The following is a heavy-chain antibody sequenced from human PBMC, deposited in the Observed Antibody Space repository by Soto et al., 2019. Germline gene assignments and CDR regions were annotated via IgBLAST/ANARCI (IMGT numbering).Heavy chain of an antibody. J-gene: IGHJ6*02. CDR2: IIAFSDIV. CDR1: GGTFGIYA. Sequence: QVQLVQSGAEVKKPGSSVKVSCKASGGTFGIYAITWVRQAPGQGLEWMGGIIAFSDIVNYTQKLQGRVTITADESTSTAYLDLSSLRSYDTAVYYCARSLYSSSWYHSGNSYYYYGMDVWGQGTTVTVSS. D-gene: IGHD6-13*01. CDR3: ARSLYSSSWYHSGNSYYYYGMDV. V-gene: IGHV1-69*12.